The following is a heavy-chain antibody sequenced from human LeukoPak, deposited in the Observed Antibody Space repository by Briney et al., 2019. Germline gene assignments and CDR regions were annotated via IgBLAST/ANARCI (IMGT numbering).Heavy chain of an antibody. CDR2: ISDSGSRT. Sequence: PGGSLRLSCAASGFSFSSYGMSWVRQAPGKGLEWGSSISDSGSRTYYADSVKGRFTISRDNSKNTLYLQMSDLRAEDTALYFCAKQPRSDGYVYLEYWGQGTLVTVSS. CDR1: GFSFSSYG. D-gene: IGHD5-24*01. CDR3: AKQPRSDGYVYLEY. V-gene: IGHV3-23*01. J-gene: IGHJ4*02.